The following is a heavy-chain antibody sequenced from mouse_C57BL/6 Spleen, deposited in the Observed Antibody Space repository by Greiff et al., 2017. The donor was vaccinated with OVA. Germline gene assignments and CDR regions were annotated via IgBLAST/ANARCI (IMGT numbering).Heavy chain of an antibody. Sequence: EVQLQQSGPELVKPGASVKISCKASGYTFTDYYMNWVKQSHGKSLEWIGDINPNNGGTSYNQKFKGKATLTVDKSSSTAYMELRSLTSEDSAVYYCAPIYYDYDEAWFAYWGQGTLVTVSA. CDR1: GYTFTDYY. CDR2: INPNNGGT. J-gene: IGHJ3*01. D-gene: IGHD2-4*01. V-gene: IGHV1-26*01. CDR3: APIYYDYDEAWFAY.